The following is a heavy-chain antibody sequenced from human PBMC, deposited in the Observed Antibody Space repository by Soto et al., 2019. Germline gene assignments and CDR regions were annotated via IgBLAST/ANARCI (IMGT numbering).Heavy chain of an antibody. V-gene: IGHV1-18*01. CDR1: GYTFTSYG. J-gene: IGHJ5*02. CDR2: NNAYNGNT. CDR3: ARDFYSVLYGDLNSFDP. D-gene: IGHD4-17*01. Sequence: QVQLVQSGAEVKKPGASVKVSCKASGYTFTSYGISWVRQAPVQGLEWVGWNNAYNGNTNYEQKLHGRVTMTTDTPTSAAYMGLRSLRSDDTPVYYCARDFYSVLYGDLNSFDPWGQGPLVTVSS.